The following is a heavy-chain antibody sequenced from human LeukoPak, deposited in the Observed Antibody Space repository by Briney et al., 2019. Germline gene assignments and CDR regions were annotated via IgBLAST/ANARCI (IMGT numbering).Heavy chain of an antibody. CDR2: INHSGST. D-gene: IGHD2-15*01. CDR3: VTPDCSGGSCYSGDAFDI. CDR1: GGSFSGYY. J-gene: IGHJ3*02. Sequence: SETLSLTCAVYGGSFSGYYWSWIRQPPGKGLEWIGEINHSGSTNYNPPLKSRVTISVDTSKNQFSLKLSSVTAADTAVYYCVTPDCSGGSCYSGDAFDIWGQGTMVTVSS. V-gene: IGHV4-34*01.